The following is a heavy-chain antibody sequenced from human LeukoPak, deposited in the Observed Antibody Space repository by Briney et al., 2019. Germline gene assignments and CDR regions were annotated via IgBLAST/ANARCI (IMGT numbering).Heavy chain of an antibody. CDR3: ARVYDSSGHYPIDY. CDR2: ISAYNGNT. D-gene: IGHD3-22*01. V-gene: IGHV1-18*01. Sequence: WASVKVSCKASGYTFTSYGISWVRQAPGQGLEWMGWISAYNGNTNYAQKLQGRVTITRNTSISTAYMELSSLRSEDTAVYYCARVYDSSGHYPIDYWGQGTLVTVSS. CDR1: GYTFTSYG. J-gene: IGHJ4*02.